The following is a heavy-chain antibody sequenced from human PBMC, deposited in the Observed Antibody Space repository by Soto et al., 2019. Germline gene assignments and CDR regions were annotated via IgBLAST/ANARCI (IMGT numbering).Heavy chain of an antibody. D-gene: IGHD2-15*01. CDR1: GFTFSNYG. Sequence: QVQLVESGGGVVQPGRSLRLSCAGSGFTFSNYGLHWVRQAPGKGLEWVAVISYDGSHKYYADSVKGRFTISRDNSNNMLYLQMDSLRAEDTAVYYCAKDGAPRHCVRSSCHPAGAYWGQGTLVTVSS. J-gene: IGHJ4*02. CDR2: ISYDGSHK. V-gene: IGHV3-30*18. CDR3: AKDGAPRHCVRSSCHPAGAY.